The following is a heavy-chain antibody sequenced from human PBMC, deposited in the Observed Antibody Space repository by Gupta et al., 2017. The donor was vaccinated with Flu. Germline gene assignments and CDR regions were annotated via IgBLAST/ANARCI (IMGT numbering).Heavy chain of an antibody. CDR1: GFTFSSYW. CDR2: IKQDGSEK. Sequence: EVQLVESGGGLVQPGGSLRLSCAASGFTFSSYWMSWVRQAPGKGLEWVANIKQDGSEKYYVDSVKGRFTISRDNAKNSLYLQMNSLRAEDTAVYYCAREVGNDFWSGSEWELNWFDPWGQGTLVTVSS. J-gene: IGHJ5*02. V-gene: IGHV3-7*01. CDR3: AREVGNDFWSGSEWELNWFDP. D-gene: IGHD3-3*01.